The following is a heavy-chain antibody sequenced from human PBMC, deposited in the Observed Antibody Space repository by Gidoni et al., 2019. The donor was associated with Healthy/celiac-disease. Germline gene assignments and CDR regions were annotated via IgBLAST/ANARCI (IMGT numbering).Heavy chain of an antibody. J-gene: IGHJ4*02. CDR3: ARSITMIVVGDFDY. D-gene: IGHD3-22*01. CDR2: ISSSSSYT. Sequence: QVQLVESGGGLVKPGGSLTLSCAASGFTFSDYYMSWIRQAPGKGLEWVSYISSSSSYTNYADSVKGRFTISRDNAKNSLYLQMNSLRAEDTAVYYCARSITMIVVGDFDYWGQGTLVTVSS. V-gene: IGHV3-11*06. CDR1: GFTFSDYY.